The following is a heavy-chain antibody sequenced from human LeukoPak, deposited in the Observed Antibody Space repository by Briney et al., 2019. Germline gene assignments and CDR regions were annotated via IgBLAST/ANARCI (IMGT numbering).Heavy chain of an antibody. Sequence: ASVKVSCKASGYTFTGYYMHWVRQAPGQGLEWMGWINPNSGGTNYAQKFQGRVTMTRDTSISTAYMELSRLRSDDTAVYYCARVDGVPAAYYYYYYYMDVWGKGTTVTVSS. J-gene: IGHJ6*03. CDR2: INPNSGGT. V-gene: IGHV1-2*02. CDR3: ARVDGVPAAYYYYYYYMDV. CDR1: GYTFTGYY. D-gene: IGHD2-2*01.